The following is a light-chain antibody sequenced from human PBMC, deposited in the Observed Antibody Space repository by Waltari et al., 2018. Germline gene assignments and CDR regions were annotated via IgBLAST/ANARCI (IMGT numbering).Light chain of an antibody. CDR1: KLEDKS. CDR3: QAWDSISDVV. CDR2: QDS. J-gene: IGLJ2*01. V-gene: IGLV3-1*01. Sequence: YELTQPPSVSVSPGQTVSITSSGGKLEDKSVCWYHQKTGQSPVLVMHQDSRRPSGVPERFSGSSSGNTATLTISGTQAMDEADYYCQAWDSISDVVFGGGTRLTVL.